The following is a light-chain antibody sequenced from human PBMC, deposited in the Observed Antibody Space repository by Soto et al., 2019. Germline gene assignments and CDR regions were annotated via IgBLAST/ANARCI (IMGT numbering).Light chain of an antibody. J-gene: IGKJ1*01. CDR2: AAS. Sequence: DIQMTQSPSTLSASVGDRVTITCRASQSISSWLARYQQKPGKAPKLLIYAASSLQSGVPSRFSGSESGTDFTLTISSLQSEDFATFYCQQSYNTPRTFGQGTKVDIK. V-gene: IGKV1-39*01. CDR1: QSISSW. CDR3: QQSYNTPRT.